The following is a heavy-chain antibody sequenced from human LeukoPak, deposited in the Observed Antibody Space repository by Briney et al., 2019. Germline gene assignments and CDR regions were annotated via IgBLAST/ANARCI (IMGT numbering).Heavy chain of an antibody. V-gene: IGHV4-39*01. D-gene: IGHD6-13*01. Sequence: SETLSLTCAVYGGSFSGYYWGWNRQPPGKGLEWIGSIYYSGSTYYNPSLKSRLTISVDTSKNQFSLKLSSVTAADTAVYYCAREQQLTTFYYYGMDVWGQGTTVTVSS. CDR3: AREQQLTTFYYYGMDV. CDR1: GGSFSGYY. J-gene: IGHJ6*02. CDR2: IYYSGST.